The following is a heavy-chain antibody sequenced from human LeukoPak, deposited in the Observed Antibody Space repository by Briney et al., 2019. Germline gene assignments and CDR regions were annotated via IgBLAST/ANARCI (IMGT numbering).Heavy chain of an antibody. CDR3: ARVGFRYYDFWSGYFKEDYFDY. D-gene: IGHD3-3*01. CDR2: INPNSGGT. Sequence: ASVKVSCKASGYSFTDKYMHWVRQAPGQGLEWMGWINPNSGGTNYAQKFQGRVTMTTDTSMSTAYMELSRLTSDDTAVYYCARVGFRYYDFWSGYFKEDYFDYWGQGTLVTVSS. J-gene: IGHJ4*02. CDR1: GYSFTDKY. V-gene: IGHV1-2*02.